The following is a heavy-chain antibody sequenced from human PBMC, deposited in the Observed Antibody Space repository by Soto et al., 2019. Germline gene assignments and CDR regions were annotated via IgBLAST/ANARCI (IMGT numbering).Heavy chain of an antibody. CDR3: ARDQVFEASSGNLPGY. V-gene: IGHV1-18*01. J-gene: IGHJ4*02. CDR1: GYNFPSYG. D-gene: IGHD3-22*01. CDR2: ISANNGDT. Sequence: ASVKVSCKASGYNFPSYGFSWVRQAPGQGLEWMGWISANNGDTNYAQKVQGRLTMTTDTSTTTAYMELRSLRSDDTAVYYCARDQVFEASSGNLPGYWGQGTLVTVSS.